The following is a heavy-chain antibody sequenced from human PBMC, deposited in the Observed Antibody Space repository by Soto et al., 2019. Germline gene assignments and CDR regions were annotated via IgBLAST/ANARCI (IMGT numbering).Heavy chain of an antibody. CDR3: ARVILVMATIDY. V-gene: IGHV4-59*01. Sequence: PSETLSLTCTVSGGSISSYYWSWVRQPPGKGLECIGYIYYSGSTNYNPSLKSRVTISVDTSKNQFSLKLSSVTAADTAVYYCARVILVMATIDYWGEGSRVTVPS. CDR2: IYYSGST. CDR1: GGSISSYY. J-gene: IGHJ4*02. D-gene: IGHD5-12*01.